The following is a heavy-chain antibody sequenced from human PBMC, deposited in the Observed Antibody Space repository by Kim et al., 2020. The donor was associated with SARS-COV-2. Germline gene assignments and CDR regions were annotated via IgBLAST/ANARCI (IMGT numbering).Heavy chain of an antibody. CDR1: GYTFTNYW. D-gene: IGHD4-17*01. J-gene: IGHJ6*01. CDR3: ARCHTVTTEEAGYVYYGM. V-gene: IGHV5-51*01. Sequence: GESLKISCEGSGYTFTNYWIGWVRQMPGKGLEWMGIIYPADSDTRYNPSFQGQVTISADKSITTAYLQWSSLKASDTARYYCARCHTVTTEEAGYVYYGM. CDR2: IYPADSDT.